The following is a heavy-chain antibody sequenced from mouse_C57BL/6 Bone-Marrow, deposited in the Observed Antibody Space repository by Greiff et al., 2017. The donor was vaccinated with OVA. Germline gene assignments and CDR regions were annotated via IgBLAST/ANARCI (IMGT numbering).Heavy chain of an antibody. J-gene: IGHJ4*01. CDR1: GYTFTSYN. CDR2: IYPGNGDT. Sequence: QVQLQQSGAELVRPGASVKMSCKASGYTFTSYNMHWVKQTPRQGMEWIGAIYPGNGDTSYNQKFKGKATLTVDKSSSTAYMQLSRLTSEDSAVYFCARGDYGSSVGAMDYWGQGTSVTVSS. V-gene: IGHV1-12*01. D-gene: IGHD1-1*01. CDR3: ARGDYGSSVGAMDY.